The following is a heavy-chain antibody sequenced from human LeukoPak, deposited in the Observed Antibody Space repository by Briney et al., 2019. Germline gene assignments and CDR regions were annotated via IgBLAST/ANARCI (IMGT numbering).Heavy chain of an antibody. D-gene: IGHD3-22*01. CDR3: ARGRDYYDSSGYYYVSSHY. CDR2: ISWKSGSI. Sequence: GGSLRLSCAASGFTFDDYAMRWVRQAPGKGLEWVSGISWKSGSIGYADSVKGRFTISRDNAKNSLYLQMNSLRAEDTAVYYCARGRDYYDSSGYYYVSSHYWGQGTLVTVSS. J-gene: IGHJ4*02. V-gene: IGHV3-9*01. CDR1: GFTFDDYA.